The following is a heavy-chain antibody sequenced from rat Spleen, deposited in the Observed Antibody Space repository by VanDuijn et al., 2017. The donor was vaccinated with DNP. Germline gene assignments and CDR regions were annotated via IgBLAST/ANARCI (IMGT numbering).Heavy chain of an antibody. CDR2: ISYDGRSA. Sequence: EVQLVESGGGLVQPGRSLKLSCAASGFTFSDYYMAWVRQAPSKGLEWVAYISYDGRSAYNGDSVKGRFTIFRDNAKSTLYLQMNSLRSEDMATYYCVRWYNSGYYFDYWGQGVMVTVSS. CDR3: VRWYNSGYYFDY. D-gene: IGHD4-3*01. CDR1: GFTFSDYY. V-gene: IGHV5-22*01. J-gene: IGHJ2*01.